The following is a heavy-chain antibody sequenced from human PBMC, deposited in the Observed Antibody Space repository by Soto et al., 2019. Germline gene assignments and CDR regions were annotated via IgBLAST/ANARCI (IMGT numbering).Heavy chain of an antibody. CDR3: VRDLDGSGSYYTDY. Sequence: QVPLVQSGAEVKKPGASVQVSCKAAGYAFSHYGIAWVRQAPGQGLEWMGWIGAYKGNTNYAQKLQGRVTMTTDTSTSTAYRELRSLRPDDTAVYYCVRDLDGSGSYYTDYWGQGTLVTVSS. V-gene: IGHV1-18*01. J-gene: IGHJ4*02. CDR1: GYAFSHYG. D-gene: IGHD3-10*01. CDR2: IGAYKGNT.